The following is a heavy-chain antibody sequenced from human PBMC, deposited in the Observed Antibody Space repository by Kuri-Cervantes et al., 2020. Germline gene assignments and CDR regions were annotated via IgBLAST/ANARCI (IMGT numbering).Heavy chain of an antibody. CDR2: ISYDGNNK. D-gene: IGHD3-22*01. CDR1: GFTFNTYA. CDR3: AREGYHDSSDYYYANYFDY. J-gene: IGHJ4*02. Sequence: GGSLRLSCAASGFTFNTYAMHWVRQAPGKGLEWVTVISYDGNNKYYADSVKGRFTISRDNSKNTLYLQMNSLRAEDTAVYYCAREGYHDSSDYYYANYFDYWGQGTLVTVSS. V-gene: IGHV3-30-3*01.